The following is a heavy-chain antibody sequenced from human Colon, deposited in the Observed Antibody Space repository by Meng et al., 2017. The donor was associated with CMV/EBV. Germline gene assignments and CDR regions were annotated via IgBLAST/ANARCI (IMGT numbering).Heavy chain of an antibody. CDR1: GFTLRSHW. Sequence: GGSLRLSCAGSGFTLRSHWMTWVRQAPGKGLEWLANIKQDGSDVYYVDSVKGRFTASRDNTKNSLYLQMSSLRVEDTAVYYCARWVKSYYYGMDVWGQGTTVTVSS. V-gene: IGHV3-7*01. CDR2: IKQDGSDV. J-gene: IGHJ6*02. CDR3: ARWVKSYYYGMDV.